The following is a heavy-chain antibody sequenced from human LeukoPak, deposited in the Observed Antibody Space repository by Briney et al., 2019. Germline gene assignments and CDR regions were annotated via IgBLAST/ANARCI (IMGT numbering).Heavy chain of an antibody. CDR1: GFTFNRDW. Sequence: GGSLRLSCTASGFTFNRDWTAWVRQAPGKGLEWVSGNSASGETTYYADSVKGRLTISRDNSKNTLYLQMNSLRAEDTAVYYCAKESFRGLRNWGQGTLVTVSS. V-gene: IGHV3-23*01. CDR3: AKESFRGLRN. CDR2: NSASGETT. J-gene: IGHJ4*02. D-gene: IGHD5-12*01.